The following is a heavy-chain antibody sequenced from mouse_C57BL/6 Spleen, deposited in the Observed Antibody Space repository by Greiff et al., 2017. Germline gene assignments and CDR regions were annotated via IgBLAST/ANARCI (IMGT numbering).Heavy chain of an antibody. CDR1: GYTFTSYW. Sequence: QVQLKESGAELVMPGASVKLSCKASGYTFTSYWMHWVKQRPGQGLECIGEIDPSDSYTNYNQKFKGKSTLTVDKSSSTAYMQLSSLTSEDSAVYYCARYGSYSMDYWGQGTSVTVSS. D-gene: IGHD2-2*01. J-gene: IGHJ4*01. CDR3: ARYGSYSMDY. V-gene: IGHV1-69*01. CDR2: IDPSDSYT.